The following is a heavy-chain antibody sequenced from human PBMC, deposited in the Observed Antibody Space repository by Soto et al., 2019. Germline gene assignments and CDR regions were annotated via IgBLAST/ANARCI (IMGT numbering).Heavy chain of an antibody. V-gene: IGHV1-2*02. Sequence: GASVKISCKASGYTFTGYYMHWVRQAPGQGLEWMGWINPSSGGTNYAQKFQGRVTMTRDTSINTAYMELSRLRSDDTAVYYCAREISARLTPFDYWGQGTLVTVSS. CDR2: INPSSGGT. J-gene: IGHJ4*02. CDR3: AREISARLTPFDY. D-gene: IGHD6-6*01. CDR1: GYTFTGYY.